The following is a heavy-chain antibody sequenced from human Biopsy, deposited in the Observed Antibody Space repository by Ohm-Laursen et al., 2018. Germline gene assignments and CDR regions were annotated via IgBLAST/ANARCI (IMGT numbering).Heavy chain of an antibody. V-gene: IGHV4-39*01. CDR3: ARHSFGSGRDF. Sequence: SGTLSLTCTVTDGSISNIINYWGWIRQPLGKGLEWLGSIYHTGITDYNPSLKSRVTISVDTSNNQSSLNLSSLTAADTAVYYCARHSFGSGRDFWGQGTLVTVSS. J-gene: IGHJ4*02. CDR1: DGSISNIINY. CDR2: IYHTGIT. D-gene: IGHD3-10*01.